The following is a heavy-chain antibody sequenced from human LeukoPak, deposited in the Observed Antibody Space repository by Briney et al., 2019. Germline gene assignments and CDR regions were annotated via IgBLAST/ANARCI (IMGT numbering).Heavy chain of an antibody. CDR2: IYSDGST. V-gene: IGHV4-4*07. D-gene: IGHD3-22*01. CDR3: ARDKAYYYDISGFDN. J-gene: IGHJ4*02. Sequence: SETLSLTCTVSGGSISSYYWSWIRQPAGRGLEWIGRIYSDGSTNYNPSLKSRITMSVDTSKNQFSLRLSSVTAADTAVCYCARDKAYYYDISGFDNWGQGTPVTVSS. CDR1: GGSISSYY.